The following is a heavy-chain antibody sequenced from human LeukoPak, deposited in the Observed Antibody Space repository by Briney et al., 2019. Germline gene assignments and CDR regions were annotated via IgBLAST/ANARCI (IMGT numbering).Heavy chain of an antibody. CDR3: AIGSRSLIAAAVYYYYYYGMDV. D-gene: IGHD6-13*01. Sequence: SETLSLTCAVYGGSFSGYYWSWIRQPPGKGLEWIGEINHSGSTNYNPSLKSRVTIPADTSKNQFSLKLSSVTAADTAVYYCAIGSRSLIAAAVYYYYYYGMDVWGQGTTVTVSS. CDR1: GGSFSGYY. J-gene: IGHJ6*02. CDR2: INHSGST. V-gene: IGHV4-34*01.